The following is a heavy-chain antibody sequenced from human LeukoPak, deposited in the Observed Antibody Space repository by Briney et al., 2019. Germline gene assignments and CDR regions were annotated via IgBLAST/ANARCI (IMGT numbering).Heavy chain of an antibody. J-gene: IGHJ4*02. Sequence: ASVKVSCKASGYTFTSYYMHWVRQAPGQGLEWMGIINPSGGSTSYAQKFQGRVTMTRDTSTSTVYMELSSLRSEDTAVCYCAILGGRWLQRDYWGQGTQVTVSS. V-gene: IGHV1-46*01. D-gene: IGHD5-24*01. CDR2: INPSGGST. CDR1: GYTFTSYY. CDR3: AILGGRWLQRDY.